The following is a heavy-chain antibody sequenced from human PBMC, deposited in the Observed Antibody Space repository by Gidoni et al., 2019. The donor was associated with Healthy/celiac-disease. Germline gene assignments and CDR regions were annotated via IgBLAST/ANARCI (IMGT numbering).Heavy chain of an antibody. CDR3: ARDDPSTGLAPDYYYGMDV. J-gene: IGHJ6*02. V-gene: IGHV3-21*01. D-gene: IGHD2-2*01. CDR1: GFTFSSYS. Sequence: EVQLVESGGGLVKPGGSLRLSCAASGFTFSSYSMNWVRQAPGKGLEWFSSISSSSSYIYYAYSVKGRFTISRDNAKYSLYLQMNSLRAEDTAVYYCARDDPSTGLAPDYYYGMDVWGQGTTVTVSS. CDR2: ISSSSSYI.